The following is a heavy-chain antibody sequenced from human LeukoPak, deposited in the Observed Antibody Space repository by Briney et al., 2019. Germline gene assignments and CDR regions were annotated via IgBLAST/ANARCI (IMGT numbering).Heavy chain of an antibody. J-gene: IGHJ5*02. V-gene: IGHV1-18*01. D-gene: IGHD1-7*01. CDR3: ARVPNYVLTWVDP. Sequence: ASVKVSCMASRYTPTRYVISWVRQAPGQGGEWMGWISAYNGNTNYAQKLQGRVTMTTDTATSTAYMELRSLRSDDTAVYYCARVPNYVLTWVDPWGQGTLVTVSS. CDR2: ISAYNGNT. CDR1: RYTPTRYV.